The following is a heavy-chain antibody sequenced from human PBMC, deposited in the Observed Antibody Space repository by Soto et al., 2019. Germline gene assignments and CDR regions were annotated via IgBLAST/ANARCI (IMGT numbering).Heavy chain of an antibody. J-gene: IGHJ4*02. CDR3: AKDQSCGGDCYSADY. Sequence: GGSLRLSCAASGFTFSSYAMSWVRQAPGKGLEWVSAISGSGGSTYYADSVKGRFTISRDNSKNTLYLQMNSLRAEDTAVYYCAKDQSCGGDCYSADYWGQGTLVTVSS. V-gene: IGHV3-23*01. CDR1: GFTFSSYA. D-gene: IGHD2-21*02. CDR2: ISGSGGST.